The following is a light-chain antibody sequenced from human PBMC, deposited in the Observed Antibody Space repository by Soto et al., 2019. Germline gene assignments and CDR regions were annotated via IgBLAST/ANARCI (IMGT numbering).Light chain of an antibody. J-gene: IGKJ1*01. CDR3: QQLNNYPRT. Sequence: DIQLTQSPSFLSASVGDIVTITFRASQGISSDLAWYQQKPGKAPNLLIYAASTLQSGVPSRFSGSGSGTDFTLTISTLQREDFATYYCQQLNNYPRTFGQGTKVDI. CDR1: QGISSD. CDR2: AAS. V-gene: IGKV1-9*01.